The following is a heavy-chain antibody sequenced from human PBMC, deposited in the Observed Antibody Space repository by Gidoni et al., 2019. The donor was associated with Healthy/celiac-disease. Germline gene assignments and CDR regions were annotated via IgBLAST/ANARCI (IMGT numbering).Heavy chain of an antibody. CDR3: AGGDIVVVPAAPAVYYGMDV. CDR1: EYTFTRYD. Sequence: VQLMQSGAEVKKPGPSVTVPCKASEYTFTRYDINWVPQATEQGLEWMGWMNPNSGNTGYAQKFQGRFTMTRNTSISTVYMELSSLKSEDTDVYYCAGGDIVVVPAAPAVYYGMDVWCQGTTVTVSS. V-gene: IGHV1-8*01. J-gene: IGHJ6*02. D-gene: IGHD2-2*01. CDR2: MNPNSGNT.